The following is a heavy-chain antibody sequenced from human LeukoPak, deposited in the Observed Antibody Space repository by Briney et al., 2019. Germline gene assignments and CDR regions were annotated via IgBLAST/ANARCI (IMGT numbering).Heavy chain of an antibody. V-gene: IGHV4-38-2*02. CDR3: AREDAEQMDNSFDI. Sequence: SETLSLTCTVSGYSISSGYYWGWIRQPPGKGLEWIGSFYHSGSTYYNPSLKSRLTISIDTSKNQFSLKLRSVTAADTAVYYCAREDAEQMDNSFDIWGQGTMVTVSS. CDR1: GYSISSGYY. CDR2: FYHSGST. D-gene: IGHD5-24*01. J-gene: IGHJ3*02.